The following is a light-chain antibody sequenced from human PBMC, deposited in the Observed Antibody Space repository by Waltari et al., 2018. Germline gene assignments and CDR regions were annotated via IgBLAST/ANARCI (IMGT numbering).Light chain of an antibody. V-gene: IGKV1-39*01. CDR3: QHTLA. Sequence: DIQMTQSPSSLSASVGDRVTITCRTSQTISNNLNWYQQKPGEAPKLLIYGASNLQSGVSSRFSGSGSGTDFTLTISSLQPEHFATYYCQHTLAFGPGTKVDIK. CDR1: QTISNN. CDR2: GAS. J-gene: IGKJ3*01.